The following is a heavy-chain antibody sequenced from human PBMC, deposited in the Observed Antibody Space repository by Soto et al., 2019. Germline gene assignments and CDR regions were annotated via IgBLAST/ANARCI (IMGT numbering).Heavy chain of an antibody. D-gene: IGHD1-20*01. CDR2: VFVRGST. CDR1: GGSISSPHY. J-gene: IGHJ4*02. V-gene: IGHV4-39*01. Sequence: QLQLQESGPGLVKPSETLSLTCIVCGGSISSPHYWGWIRQPPGKGMEWIGSVFVRGSTYYNPSRNSRVAMSVDTSKNQFSLKLSSVTAADTAVYYCARHYNTGAFFDYWGQGTLVTVSS. CDR3: ARHYNTGAFFDY.